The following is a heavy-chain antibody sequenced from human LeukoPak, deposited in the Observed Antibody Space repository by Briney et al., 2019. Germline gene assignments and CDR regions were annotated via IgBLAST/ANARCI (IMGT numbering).Heavy chain of an antibody. CDR2: INAGNGNT. CDR3: ARGPRGGQQLANYFDY. J-gene: IGHJ4*02. CDR1: GYTFTSYA. D-gene: IGHD6-13*01. Sequence: ASVKVSCKASGYTFTSYAMHWVRQAPGQRLEWMGWINAGNGNTKYSQKFQGRVTITRDTSASTAYMELSSLRSEDTAVYYCARGPRGGQQLANYFDYWGQGTLVTVSS. V-gene: IGHV1-3*01.